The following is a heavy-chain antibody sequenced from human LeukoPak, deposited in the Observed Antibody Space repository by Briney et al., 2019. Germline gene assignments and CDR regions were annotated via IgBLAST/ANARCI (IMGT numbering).Heavy chain of an antibody. CDR3: ARDYHGSGSYPH. CDR1: GGTFSSYA. CDR2: IIPILGIA. D-gene: IGHD3-10*01. V-gene: IGHV1-69*04. Sequence: ASVKLSCRASGGTFSSYAISWVRQAPGQGLEWMGRIIPILGIANYAQKFQGRVTITADKSTSTAYMELRSLRSEDTAVYYCARDYHGSGSYPHWGQGTLVTVSS. J-gene: IGHJ4*02.